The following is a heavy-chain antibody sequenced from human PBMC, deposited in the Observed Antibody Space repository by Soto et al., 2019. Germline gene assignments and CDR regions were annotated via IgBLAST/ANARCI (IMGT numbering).Heavy chain of an antibody. CDR3: GRELGSSWYGGVDY. CDR2: IYYSGST. V-gene: IGHV4-31*03. J-gene: IGHJ4*02. D-gene: IGHD6-13*01. CDR1: GGSISSGGYY. Sequence: QVQLQETGPGLVKPSQTLSLTCTVSGGSISSGGYYWSWIRQHPGKGLEWIGYIYYSGSTYYNPSLKSRVTISVDTSKNQFSLKLSSVTAADTAVYYCGRELGSSWYGGVDYWGQGTLVTVSS.